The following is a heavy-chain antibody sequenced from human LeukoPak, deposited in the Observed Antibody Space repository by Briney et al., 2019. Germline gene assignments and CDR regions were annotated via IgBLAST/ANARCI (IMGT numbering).Heavy chain of an antibody. Sequence: SETLSLTCTVSGGSINSGGYYWSWIRQHPGKGLEWIGYIYYSGSTYYNPSLKSRVTISVDTSKNQFSLKLSSVTAADTAVYYCARGLTGDPLDYWGQGTLVTVSS. CDR2: IYYSGST. CDR3: ARGLTGDPLDY. V-gene: IGHV4-31*03. D-gene: IGHD7-27*01. J-gene: IGHJ4*02. CDR1: GGSINSGGYY.